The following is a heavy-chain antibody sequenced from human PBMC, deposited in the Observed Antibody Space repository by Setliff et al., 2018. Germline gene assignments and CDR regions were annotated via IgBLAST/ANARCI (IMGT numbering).Heavy chain of an antibody. J-gene: IGHJ5*02. CDR1: GFTFSSYA. Sequence: GGSLRLSCVASGFTFSSYAMSWVRQAPGKGLEWVSAISASGGSTYYADFAKGRFTVSRDNSKNTLYLQMNSLRAEDTAVYYCAKNGFGVVALGVNNWFDPWGQGTLVTVSS. CDR3: AKNGFGVVALGVNNWFDP. CDR2: ISASGGST. V-gene: IGHV3-23*01. D-gene: IGHD3-10*01.